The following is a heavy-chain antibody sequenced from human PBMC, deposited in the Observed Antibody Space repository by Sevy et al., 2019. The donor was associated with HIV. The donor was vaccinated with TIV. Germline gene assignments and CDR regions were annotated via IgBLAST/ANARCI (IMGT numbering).Heavy chain of an antibody. Sequence: GGSLRLSCAASGFTFSSYWMHWVRQAPGKGLVWVSRINSDGSSTSYADSVKGRFTISRDNAKNTLYLQMNSLRAEDRAVYYRAREGGYSSGWYGGGGESDYWGQGTLVTVSS. CDR2: INSDGSST. V-gene: IGHV3-74*01. J-gene: IGHJ4*02. CDR3: AREGGYSSGWYGGGGESDY. D-gene: IGHD6-13*01. CDR1: GFTFSSYW.